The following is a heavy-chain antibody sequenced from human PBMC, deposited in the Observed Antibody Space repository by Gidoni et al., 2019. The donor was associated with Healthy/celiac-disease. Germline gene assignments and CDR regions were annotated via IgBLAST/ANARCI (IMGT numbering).Heavy chain of an antibody. V-gene: IGHV4-4*02. CDR1: GGPISSSNW. CDR2: IYHSGST. J-gene: IGHJ4*02. CDR3: ARGGTSYYFDY. Sequence: QVQLQESGPGLVKPSGTLSLTCAVSGGPISSSNWWSWVRQPPGKGLEGMGEIYHSGSTNYNPSLKGRVTLSVDKSKNQFSLKLSSVTAADTGGYYCARGGTSYYFDYWGQGTLVTVSS.